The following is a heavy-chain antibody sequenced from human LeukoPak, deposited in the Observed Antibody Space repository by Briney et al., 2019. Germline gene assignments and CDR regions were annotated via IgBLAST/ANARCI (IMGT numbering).Heavy chain of an antibody. J-gene: IGHJ4*02. CDR3: AREGTGSFEY. CDR2: IYSSGST. D-gene: IGHD7-27*01. Sequence: SETLSLTCTVSGGSITGFYWTWLRQPPGKGLEWIGYIYSSGSTNYNPSLKSRVAISVDTSKNQFSLKLSSVTAADTAVYYCAREGTGSFEYWGQGTLVTVFS. V-gene: IGHV4-59*01. CDR1: GGSITGFY.